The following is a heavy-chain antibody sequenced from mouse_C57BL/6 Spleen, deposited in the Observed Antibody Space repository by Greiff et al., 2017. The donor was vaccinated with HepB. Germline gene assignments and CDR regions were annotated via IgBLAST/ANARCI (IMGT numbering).Heavy chain of an antibody. Sequence: VQLQQSGPGLVQPSQSLSITCTVSGFSLTSYGVHWVRQSPGKGLEWLGVIWSGGSTDYNAAFISRLSISKDNSKSQVFFKMNSLQADDTAIYYCARVGYGYDGAWFAYWGQGTLVTVSA. CDR3: ARVGYGYDGAWFAY. J-gene: IGHJ3*01. CDR2: IWSGGST. CDR1: GFSLTSYG. D-gene: IGHD2-2*01. V-gene: IGHV2-2*01.